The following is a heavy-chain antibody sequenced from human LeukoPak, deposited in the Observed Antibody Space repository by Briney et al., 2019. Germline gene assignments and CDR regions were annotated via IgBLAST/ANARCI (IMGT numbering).Heavy chain of an antibody. Sequence: SETLSLTCTVSGGSIISTSFYWGWIRQPPGKGLAWLGSIYHSGSTYNNPSLKSRVTISVDRSKNQFSLKLSSVTAADTAVYYCARLYYDSRGYYWFDRWGQGTLVTVSS. J-gene: IGHJ5*02. D-gene: IGHD3-22*01. CDR2: IYHSGST. V-gene: IGHV4-39*01. CDR1: GGSIISTSFY. CDR3: ARLYYDSRGYYWFDR.